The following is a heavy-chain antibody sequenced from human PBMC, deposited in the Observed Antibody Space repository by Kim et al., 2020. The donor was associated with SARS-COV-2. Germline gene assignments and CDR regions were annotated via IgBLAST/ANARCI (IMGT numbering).Heavy chain of an antibody. CDR1: GGSITSGSFY. Sequence: SETLSLTCTVSGGSITSGSFYWGWIRQPPGKGLEWIGSIYYGGRTYYNPSLKSRVTLSVDTSNNQFSLKLSSVTAADTAVFYCTRQTPGGYNLYAIDYWG. V-gene: IGHV4-39*01. CDR3: TRQTPGGYNLYAIDY. CDR2: IYYGGRT. J-gene: IGHJ4*01. D-gene: IGHD5-12*01.